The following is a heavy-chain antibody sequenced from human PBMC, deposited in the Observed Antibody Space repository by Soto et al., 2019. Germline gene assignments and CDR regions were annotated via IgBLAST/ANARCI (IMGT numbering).Heavy chain of an antibody. J-gene: IGHJ4*02. V-gene: IGHV3-74*01. CDR2: INIDGSDT. Sequence: GGSLRLSCAASGFTFSSYWMHWVRQAPGKGLVWVSHINIDGSDTTYADSVRGRFTISRDNAKNTLYLQMNSLRAEDTAVYYCVRDDIGVGLDHWGLGTPVTVPQ. D-gene: IGHD1-26*01. CDR1: GFTFSSYW. CDR3: VRDDIGVGLDH.